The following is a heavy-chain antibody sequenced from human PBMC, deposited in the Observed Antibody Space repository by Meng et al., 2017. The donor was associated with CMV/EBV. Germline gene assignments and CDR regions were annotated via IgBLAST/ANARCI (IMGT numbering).Heavy chain of an antibody. J-gene: IGHJ4*02. CDR2: INPNSGGT. Sequence: QVQGVKAGAGVKKPGASVKVSCKDSGYTLPGYYMHWVRQAPGQGLEWMGWINPNSGGTNYAQKFQGRVTMTRDTSISTAYMELSRLRSDDTAVYYCARHYDYDDYWGQGTLVTVSS. D-gene: IGHD3-16*01. V-gene: IGHV1-2*02. CDR3: ARHYDYDDY. CDR1: GYTLPGYY.